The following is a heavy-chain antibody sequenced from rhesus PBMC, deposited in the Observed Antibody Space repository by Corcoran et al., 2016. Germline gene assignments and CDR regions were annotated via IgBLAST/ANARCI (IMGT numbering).Heavy chain of an antibody. CDR2: FNGNRGNS. CDR3: ARSGYGSGGVY. V-gene: IGHV4-80*01. CDR1: GASISSYW. D-gene: IGHD4-4*01. Sequence: QVQLQASGPGLVKPSATLSLTCAVSGASISSYWWSWIRQPPGKGLDGFGEFNGNRGNSYYNPSLKSRVTISKGASKNQSSLKLSSVTAADTAVYYCARSGYGSGGVYWGQGVLVTVSS. J-gene: IGHJ4*01.